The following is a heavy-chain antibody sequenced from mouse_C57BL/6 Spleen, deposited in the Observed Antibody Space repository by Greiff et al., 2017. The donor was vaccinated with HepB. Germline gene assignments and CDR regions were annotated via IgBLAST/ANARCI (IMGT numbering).Heavy chain of an antibody. CDR2: IDPSDSYT. D-gene: IGHD2-1*01. CDR3: ARSDYGNYFYAMDY. V-gene: IGHV1-59*01. J-gene: IGHJ4*01. Sequence: QVQLQQPGAELVRPGTSVKLSCKASGYTFTSYWMHWVKQRPGQGLEWIGVIDPSDSYTNYNQKFKGKATLTVDTSSSTAYMQLSSLTSEDSAVYDGARSDYGNYFYAMDYWGQGTSVTVSS. CDR1: GYTFTSYW.